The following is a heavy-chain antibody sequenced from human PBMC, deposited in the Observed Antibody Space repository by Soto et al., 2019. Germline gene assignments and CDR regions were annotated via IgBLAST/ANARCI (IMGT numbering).Heavy chain of an antibody. J-gene: IGHJ5*02. CDR3: SRVDGSGDGWFDP. D-gene: IGHD3-10*01. CDR2: IYPGDSDT. CDR1: GYSFTSYW. V-gene: IGHV5-51*01. Sequence: PGESLKISCKGSGYSFTSYWIGWVLQIPGKGLEWMGIIYPGDSDTRYSPSFQGRVTISADKSISTAYLQWSSLKASDTAMYYWSRVDGSGDGWFDPWGQGTLVTVAS.